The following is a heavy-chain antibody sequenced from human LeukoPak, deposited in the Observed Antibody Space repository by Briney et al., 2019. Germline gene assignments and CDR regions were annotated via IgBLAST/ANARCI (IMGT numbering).Heavy chain of an antibody. V-gene: IGHV4-39*02. CDR2: NYYSGST. D-gene: IGHD2-2*02. Sequence: SETLSPTCTVSGGSISSSSYYWGWIRQPPGKGLEWIGSNYYSGSTYYNPSLKSRVTISVDTSKNQFSLKLSSVTAADTAVYYCATEARGYCSSPSCYNVDYWGQGTLVTVSS. CDR3: ATEARGYCSSPSCYNVDY. CDR1: GGSISSSSYY. J-gene: IGHJ4*02.